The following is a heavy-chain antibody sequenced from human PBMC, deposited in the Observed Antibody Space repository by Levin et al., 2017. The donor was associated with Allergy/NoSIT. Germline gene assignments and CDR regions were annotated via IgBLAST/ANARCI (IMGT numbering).Heavy chain of an antibody. CDR1: GFTVSSNY. D-gene: IGHD4-17*01. J-gene: IGHJ6*03. CDR3: ARLYGDYYYYYMDV. Sequence: GESLKISCAASGFTVSSNYMSWVRQAPGKGLEWVSVIYSGGSTYYADSVKGRFTISRDNSKNTLYLQMNSLRAEDTAVYYCARLYGDYYYYYMDVWGKGTTVTVSS. V-gene: IGHV3-53*01. CDR2: IYSGGST.